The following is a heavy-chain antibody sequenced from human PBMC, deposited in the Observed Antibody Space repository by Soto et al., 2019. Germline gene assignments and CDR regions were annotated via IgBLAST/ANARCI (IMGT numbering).Heavy chain of an antibody. Sequence: QVQLVQSGAEVKEPGSSVKVSCKASGGGNLRDYRTTWVRRAPGQGLEWMGGSIPKLGSANYAQNFQGRVTVTAHESTNTVYMELRSLRSDDTAVYYCARGGDCYNFGTFSWGQGTPVTVSS. D-gene: IGHD2-21*01. CDR1: GGGNLRDYR. V-gene: IGHV1-69*01. CDR3: ARGGDCYNFGTFS. J-gene: IGHJ5*02. CDR2: SIPKLGSA.